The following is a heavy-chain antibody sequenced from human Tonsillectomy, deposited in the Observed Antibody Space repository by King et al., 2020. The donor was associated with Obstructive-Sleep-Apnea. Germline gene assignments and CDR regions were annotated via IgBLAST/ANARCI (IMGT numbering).Heavy chain of an antibody. J-gene: IGHJ4*02. CDR1: GFTFSSYS. D-gene: IGHD6-19*01. V-gene: IGHV3-48*04. CDR3: ARATISSAGNY. Sequence: EVQLVESGGGLVQPGGSLRLSCAASGFTFSSYSMNWVRQAPGKGLEWVSYISSSSSTIYYADSVKGRFTISRDNAKNSLYLQMNSLRAEDTAVDYCARATISSAGNYWGQGTLVTVSS. CDR2: ISSSSSTI.